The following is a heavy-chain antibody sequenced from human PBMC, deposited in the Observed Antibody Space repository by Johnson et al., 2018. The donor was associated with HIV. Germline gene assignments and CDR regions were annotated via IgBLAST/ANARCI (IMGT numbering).Heavy chain of an antibody. V-gene: IGHV3-20*04. Sequence: MQLVEFGGGLVQPGGSLRLSCAASGFTFDDYGMSWVRQAPGKGLDWVSGINWNGGSTGYADSVKDRFMISRANAKNSLYLQMNSLRVEDTALYYCVRVGGNGNYFFDPFDMWGQGTMVTVSS. CDR2: INWNGGST. D-gene: IGHD1-26*01. CDR1: GFTFDDYG. CDR3: VRVGGNGNYFFDPFDM. J-gene: IGHJ3*02.